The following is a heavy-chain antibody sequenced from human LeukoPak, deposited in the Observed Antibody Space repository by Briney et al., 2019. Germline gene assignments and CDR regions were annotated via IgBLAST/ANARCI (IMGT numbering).Heavy chain of an antibody. CDR2: ISYDGSNK. J-gene: IGHJ6*02. CDR1: GFIFSSYA. CDR3: ARDAVDTANAV. Sequence: GGSLRLSCAASGFIFSSYAMHWVRQAPGKGLEWVAVISYDGSNKYYADSVKGRFTISRDNSKNTLYLQMNSLRAEDTAVYYCARDAVDTANAVWGQGTTVTVSS. V-gene: IGHV3-30-3*01. D-gene: IGHD5-18*01.